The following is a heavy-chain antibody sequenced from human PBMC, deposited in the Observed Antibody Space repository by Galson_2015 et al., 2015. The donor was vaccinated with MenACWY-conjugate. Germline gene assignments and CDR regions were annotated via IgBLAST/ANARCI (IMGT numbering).Heavy chain of an antibody. J-gene: IGHJ4*02. CDR2: ISPYNGNT. D-gene: IGHD3-16*01. V-gene: IGHV1-18*01. CDR1: AYTFINYG. Sequence: SVKVSCKASAYTFINYGISWVRQAPGQGLEWMGWISPYNGNTNSAQKLQGRVTMTTDTSTSTAYMELRSLRSDDTAVYYCARRNYGQAFDYWGQGTLATVSS. CDR3: ARRNYGQAFDY.